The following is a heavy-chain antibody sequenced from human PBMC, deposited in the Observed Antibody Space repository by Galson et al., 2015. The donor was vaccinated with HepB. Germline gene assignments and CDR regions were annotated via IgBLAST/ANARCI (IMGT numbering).Heavy chain of an antibody. D-gene: IGHD3-10*01. CDR2: INPNSGET. J-gene: IGHJ5*02. CDR1: GYTFTAYY. CDR3: ARGRPLWFGEFLSEFDP. Sequence: SVKVSCKASGYTFTAYYMHWVRQAPGQGLEWMGWINPNSGETDYAQKFQGWVTMTRDTSISTAYMELNRVTSDDTAVYYCARGRPLWFGEFLSEFDPWGQGTLVTVSS. V-gene: IGHV1-2*04.